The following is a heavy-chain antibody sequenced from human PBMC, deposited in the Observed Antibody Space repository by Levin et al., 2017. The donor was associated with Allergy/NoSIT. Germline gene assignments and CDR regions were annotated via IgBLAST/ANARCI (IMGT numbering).Heavy chain of an antibody. CDR1: GFTFSNAW. CDR3: TTPLDFGVVIIGSDY. J-gene: IGHJ4*02. D-gene: IGHD3-3*01. V-gene: IGHV3-15*01. CDR2: IKSKTDGGTT. Sequence: PGGSLRLSCAASGFTFSNAWMSWVRQAPGKGLEWVGRIKSKTDGGTTDYAAPVKGRFTISRDDSKNTLYLQMNSLKTEDTAVYYCTTPLDFGVVIIGSDYWGQGTLVTVSS.